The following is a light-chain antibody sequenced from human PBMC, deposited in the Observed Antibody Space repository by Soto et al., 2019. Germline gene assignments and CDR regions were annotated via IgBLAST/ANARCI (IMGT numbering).Light chain of an antibody. J-gene: IGLJ1*01. CDR3: SSYTISNTLPFV. Sequence: QYALTQPASVSGSPGQSITISCTGTRRDVGGYNYVSWYQQYSGKSPKLLIYEVTHRPSGVSNRFSGSKSGNTASLTISGLQAEDEADYYCSSYTISNTLPFVFGTGTKLTVL. CDR2: EVT. V-gene: IGLV2-14*01. CDR1: RRDVGGYNY.